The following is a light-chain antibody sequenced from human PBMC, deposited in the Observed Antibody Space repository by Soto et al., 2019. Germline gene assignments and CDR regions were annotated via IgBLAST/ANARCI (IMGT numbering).Light chain of an antibody. Sequence: QSVLAQPPSVSGAPGQRVTISCTGSSSNIGAGYGVHWYQQLPGTAPKLLIYGNSNRPSGVPDRFSGSKSGTSASLAITGLQAEDEADYHCQSYDSSLSGWLFGGGTKLTVL. CDR3: QSYDSSLSGWL. J-gene: IGLJ3*02. V-gene: IGLV1-40*01. CDR2: GNS. CDR1: SSNIGAGYG.